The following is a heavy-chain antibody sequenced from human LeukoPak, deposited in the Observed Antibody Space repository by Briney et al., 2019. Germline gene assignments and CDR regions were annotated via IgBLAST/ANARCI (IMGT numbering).Heavy chain of an antibody. CDR3: ARVCRDSSGYGAFDI. J-gene: IGHJ3*02. V-gene: IGHV3-48*03. CDR2: ISSSGSLI. Sequence: GGSLRLACAASGFMFSSYEMNWVRQAPGKGLEWVSYISSSGSLIYYADSVKGRFTISRDNAKNSLYLQMNSLRDEDTAVYYCARVCRDSSGYGAFDIWGQGTMVTVSS. D-gene: IGHD3-22*01. CDR1: GFMFSSYE.